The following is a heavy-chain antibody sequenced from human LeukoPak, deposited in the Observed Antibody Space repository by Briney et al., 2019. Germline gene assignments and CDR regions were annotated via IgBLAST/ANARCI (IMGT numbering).Heavy chain of an antibody. CDR2: INPNSGGT. V-gene: IGHV1-2*02. CDR3: ARDLRVEVRGVTQYNWFDP. J-gene: IGHJ5*02. Sequence: GASVKVSCKASGYTFTGYYMHWVRQAPGQGLEWMGWINPNSGGTNYAQKLQGRVTMTTDTSTSTAYMELRSLRSDDTAVYYCARDLRVEVRGVTQYNWFDPWGQGTLVTVSS. CDR1: GYTFTGYY. D-gene: IGHD3-10*01.